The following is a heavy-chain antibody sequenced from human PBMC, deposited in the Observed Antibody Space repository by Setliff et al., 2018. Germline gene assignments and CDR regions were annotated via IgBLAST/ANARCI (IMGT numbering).Heavy chain of an antibody. CDR1: GFTFSSYS. J-gene: IGHJ4*02. CDR3: ARDRSIAVAGPDFGPPHY. V-gene: IGHV3-21*01. D-gene: IGHD6-19*01. CDR2: IGDSDN. Sequence: GGSLRLSCAASGFTFSSYSMNWVRQAPGKGLEWVSSIGDSDNYYADSVKGRFTISRDNAKNSVYLQMNSLRAEDTAVYYCARDRSIAVAGPDFGPPHYWGQGTQVTVSS.